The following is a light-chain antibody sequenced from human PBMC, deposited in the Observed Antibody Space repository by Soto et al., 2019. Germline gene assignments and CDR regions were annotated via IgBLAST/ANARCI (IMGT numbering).Light chain of an antibody. Sequence: DVVMTQTPLSLSVTPGQPASISCNSSQSLLHIAGQTHLFWYLQKPGQSPHLLIYEVSNRFSGVPDRFSGGGSGTDYTLKLRRVEAEDVGIYYCLQSTPLPPTFGQGKRMDIK. CDR1: QSLLHIAGQTH. V-gene: IGKV2D-29*02. CDR3: LQSTPLPPT. CDR2: EVS. J-gene: IGKJ5*01.